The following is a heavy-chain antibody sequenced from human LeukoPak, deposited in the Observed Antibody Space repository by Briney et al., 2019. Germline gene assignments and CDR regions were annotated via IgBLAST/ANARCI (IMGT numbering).Heavy chain of an antibody. Sequence: SETLSLTCTVSGGSISRYYWSWIRQPAGKGLEWIGRIYTSGSTNYNPSLKSRVTMSVDTSKNQFSLKLSSVTAADTAVYYCARDRASSGSNWFDPWGQGTLVTVSS. CDR2: IYTSGST. CDR1: GGSISRYY. CDR3: ARDRASSGSNWFDP. V-gene: IGHV4-4*07. J-gene: IGHJ5*02. D-gene: IGHD3-22*01.